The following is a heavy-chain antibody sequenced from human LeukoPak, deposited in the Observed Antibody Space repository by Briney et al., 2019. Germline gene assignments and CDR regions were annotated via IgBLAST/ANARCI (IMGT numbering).Heavy chain of an antibody. CDR2: IIPIFGTA. J-gene: IGHJ6*03. CDR3: ARVAVDYGYYYYMDV. V-gene: IGHV1-69*06. CDR1: GGTFSSCA. D-gene: IGHD4-17*01. Sequence: ASVKVSCKASGGTFSSCAISWVRQAPGQGLEWMGGIIPIFGTANYAQKFQGRVTITADKSTSTAYMELSSLRSEDTAVYYCARVAVDYGYYYYMDVWGKGTTVTVSS.